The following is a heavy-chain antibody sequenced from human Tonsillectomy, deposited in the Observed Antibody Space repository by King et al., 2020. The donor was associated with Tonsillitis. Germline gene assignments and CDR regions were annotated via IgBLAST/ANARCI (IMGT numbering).Heavy chain of an antibody. V-gene: IGHV5-51*01. CDR3: ARQEYSYGLSWSSDY. D-gene: IGHD5-18*01. CDR2: IYPGDSDT. J-gene: IGHJ4*02. CDR1: GYSFTSYW. Sequence: VQLVESGAEVKKPGESLKISCKGSGYSFTSYWIGWVRQMPGKGLEWMGIIYPGDSDTRYSPSFQGQVTISADKSISTAYLQWSSLKASDTAMYYCARQEYSYGLSWSSDYWGQGTLVTVSS.